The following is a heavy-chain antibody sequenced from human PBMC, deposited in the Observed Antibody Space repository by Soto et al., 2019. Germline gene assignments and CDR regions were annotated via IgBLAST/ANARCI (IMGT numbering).Heavy chain of an antibody. CDR1: GFTFSTYW. V-gene: IGHV3-7*03. Sequence: EAQLVESGGGLVQPGGSLRLSCAASGFTFSTYWMNWVRQAPGMGLEWLAIIRQDGTETHYVDSVKGRFTISRDNTKNSLFLQMNNRRADDPAVYYCVGGAGWELDYWGQGTLVTVSS. D-gene: IGHD1-26*01. J-gene: IGHJ4*02. CDR3: VGGAGWELDY. CDR2: IRQDGTET.